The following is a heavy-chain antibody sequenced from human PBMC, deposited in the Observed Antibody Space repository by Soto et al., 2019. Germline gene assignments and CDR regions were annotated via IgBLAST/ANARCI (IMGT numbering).Heavy chain of an antibody. CDR1: GFTFSNYD. J-gene: IGHJ6*04. D-gene: IGHD3-22*01. CDR3: ARDGAMCYYSYYYYSYGIYV. Sequence: GGSLRLSCAASGFTFSNYDMHWVRQVTRKGLEWVAAIGTAGDTHYSGSVRGRFTISRENARNSLYLQMYSLRAGDTAVYYCARDGAMCYYSYYYYSYGIYVWAKRATVTVSA. CDR2: IGTAGDT. V-gene: IGHV3-13*01.